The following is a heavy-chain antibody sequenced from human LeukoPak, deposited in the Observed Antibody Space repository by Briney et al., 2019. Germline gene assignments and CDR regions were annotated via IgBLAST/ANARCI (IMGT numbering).Heavy chain of an antibody. CDR2: IYSSGGT. D-gene: IGHD6-19*01. Sequence: GGSLRLSCAACGFTVSTNYMSWVRQAPGKGLEWVSVIYSSGGTSYADSVKGRFTISRDNSKNTLYLQMNSLRAEDTAVYYCARGGYSSGWYRDWGQGTLVTVSS. J-gene: IGHJ4*02. CDR1: GFTVSTNY. CDR3: ARGGYSSGWYRD. V-gene: IGHV3-53*01.